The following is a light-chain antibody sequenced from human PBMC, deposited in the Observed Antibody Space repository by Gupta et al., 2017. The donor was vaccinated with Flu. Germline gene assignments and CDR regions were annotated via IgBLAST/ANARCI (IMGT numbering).Light chain of an antibody. V-gene: IGKV1-33*01. J-gene: IGKJ3*01. CDR3: QQYDNLPLT. CDR1: QDISNY. Sequence: DIQMTQSPSSLSASVGDRVTITCQASQDISNYLNWYQQKPGKAPKLQIYDASNLETGVPSRFSGSGSGTDFTFTISSLQPEDIATYYCQQYDNLPLTFGHGTKVDIK. CDR2: DAS.